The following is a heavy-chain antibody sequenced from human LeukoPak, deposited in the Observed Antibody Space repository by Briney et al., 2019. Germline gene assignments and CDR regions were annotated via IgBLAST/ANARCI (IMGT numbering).Heavy chain of an antibody. J-gene: IGHJ4*02. Sequence: SETLSLTCAVYGGSFSGYYWSWIRQPPGKGLEWIGYIYYSGSTNYNPSLKSRVTISVDTSKNQFSLNLNSVTDADTAVYYCARAADYLGSGSQLGYWGQGILVTVSS. CDR3: ARAADYLGSGSQLGY. CDR1: GGSFSGYY. CDR2: IYYSGST. V-gene: IGHV4-34*11. D-gene: IGHD3-10*01.